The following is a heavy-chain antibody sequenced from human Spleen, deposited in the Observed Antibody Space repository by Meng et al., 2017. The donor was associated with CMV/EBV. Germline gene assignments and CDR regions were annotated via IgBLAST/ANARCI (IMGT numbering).Heavy chain of an antibody. CDR1: GFTFAGHA. V-gene: IGHV3-43*01. J-gene: IGHJ4*02. CDR3: AKDHTERAPGMELDY. CDR2: ISWDGDTT. Sequence: SGFTFAGHAMSWVREAPGQGLEWVSLISWDGDTTFYADSVKGRFTISRDNNKKSLYLQMNSLRSEDTAFYYCAKDHTERAPGMELDYWGQGTLVTVSS. D-gene: IGHD3-10*01.